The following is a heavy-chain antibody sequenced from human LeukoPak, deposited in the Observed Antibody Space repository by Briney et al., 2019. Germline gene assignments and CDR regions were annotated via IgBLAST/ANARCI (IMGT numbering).Heavy chain of an antibody. CDR3: ARGGTLYGVYRATQYFMHV. J-gene: IGHJ6*03. D-gene: IGHD5/OR15-5a*01. CDR2: INDSGST. CDR1: GGSFSGYY. Sequence: SETLSLTCAVYGGSFSGYYWKWVRQPLGKGPEWIGEINDSGSTRYIPSLNSRITISLDTSKNHFSLRLSSVSAADTAVYYCARGGTLYGVYRATQYFMHVWGEGTTVIVSS. V-gene: IGHV4-34*01.